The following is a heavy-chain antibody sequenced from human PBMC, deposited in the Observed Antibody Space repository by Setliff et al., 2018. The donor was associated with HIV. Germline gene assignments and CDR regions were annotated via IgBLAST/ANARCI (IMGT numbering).Heavy chain of an antibody. V-gene: IGHV4-38-2*01. CDR3: ARGLSIFGVATPGFYSFMDV. D-gene: IGHD3-3*01. J-gene: IGHJ6*03. CDR1: GYSISSGYY. CDR2: IYYSGST. Sequence: SETLSLTCAVSGYSISSGYYWAWIRQPPGKGLEWIGSIYYSGSTYYNPSLKSRVTLSVDTSKNQFSLKLSSVTAADTAVYYCARGLSIFGVATPGFYSFMDVWGKGTTVTVSS.